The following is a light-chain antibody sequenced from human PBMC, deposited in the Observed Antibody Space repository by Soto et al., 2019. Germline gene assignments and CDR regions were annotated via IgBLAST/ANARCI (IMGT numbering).Light chain of an antibody. CDR3: QQSYITPPIT. V-gene: IGKV1-39*01. J-gene: IGKJ5*01. CDR2: TAS. Sequence: QMTQSPSSLSASVGDNVTITGRSSQTIRKYLNWYQQKPPKAPKLLIYTASRLHSGVPSSFSGSGSETDFTLTINNLQPEDFATYYCQQSYITPPITFGQGTRLEIK. CDR1: QTIRKY.